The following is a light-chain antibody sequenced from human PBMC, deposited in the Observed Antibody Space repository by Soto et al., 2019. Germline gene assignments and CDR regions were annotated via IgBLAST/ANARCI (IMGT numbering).Light chain of an antibody. CDR1: SSNIGNNY. CDR3: RTWDNSLSEGV. CDR2: DNN. J-gene: IGLJ2*01. V-gene: IGLV1-51*01. Sequence: QSVLTQPPSVSAAPGQKVTISCSGSSSNIGNNYVSWYQQLPGTAPKLLIYDNNKRPSGIPDRFSGSKSGTSATLGITGLQNGDEADYYCRTWDNSLSEGVFGGGTKLTVL.